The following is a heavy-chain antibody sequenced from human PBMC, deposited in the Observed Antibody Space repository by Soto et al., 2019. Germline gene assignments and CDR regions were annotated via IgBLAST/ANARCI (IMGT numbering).Heavy chain of an antibody. J-gene: IGHJ4*02. V-gene: IGHV3-23*01. Sequence: GGSLRLSCAASGFTFSSYAMSWVRQAPGKGLEWVSAISGSGGSTYYADSVKGRFTISRDNSKNTLYLQMNSLRAEDTAVYYCARDDTAGLYFDYWGQGTLVTVSS. CDR1: GFTFSSYA. CDR2: ISGSGGST. D-gene: IGHD5-18*01. CDR3: ARDDTAGLYFDY.